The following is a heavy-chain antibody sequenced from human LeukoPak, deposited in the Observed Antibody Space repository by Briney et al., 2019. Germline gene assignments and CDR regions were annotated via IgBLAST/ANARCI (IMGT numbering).Heavy chain of an antibody. D-gene: IGHD2-2*01. CDR1: GYTFTSYG. CDR3: ARDRYCSSTSCPTPPYYYYGMDV. Sequence: ASVKVSCKASGYTFTSYGISWVRQAPGQGLEWMVWISAYNGNTNYAQKLRGRVTMTTDTSTSTAYMELRSLRSDDTAVYYCARDRYCSSTSCPTPPYYYYGMDVWGQGTTVTVSS. J-gene: IGHJ6*02. CDR2: ISAYNGNT. V-gene: IGHV1-18*01.